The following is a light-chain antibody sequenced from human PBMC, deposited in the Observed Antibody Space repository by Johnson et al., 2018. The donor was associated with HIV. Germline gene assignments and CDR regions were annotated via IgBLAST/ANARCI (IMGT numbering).Light chain of an antibody. V-gene: IGLV1-51*02. CDR3: GTWDSRLSFYV. CDR2: ENN. CDR1: SPNIGNNY. J-gene: IGLJ1*01. Sequence: QSVLTQPPSVSAAPGQKVTISCSGSSPNIGNNYVSWYQQLPGTAPKLLIYENNKRPSGIPDRFSGSKSGTSATLGITRLQPGDEADYYCGTWDSRLSFYVFGTGTKVTVL.